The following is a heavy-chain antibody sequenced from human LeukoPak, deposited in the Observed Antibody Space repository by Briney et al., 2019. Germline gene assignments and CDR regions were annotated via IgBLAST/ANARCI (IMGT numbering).Heavy chain of an antibody. CDR2: TNPDSGAT. V-gene: IGHV1-2*02. Sequence: ASVKVSCKASGYTFTGYYVHWVRQAPGQGFERMGWTNPDSGATNYAQKFQGRVTMTRDTSITTAYMELSRLRSDDTAVYYCARDFTGGYFDYWGQGTLVTVSS. CDR1: GYTFTGYY. D-gene: IGHD2-8*02. CDR3: ARDFTGGYFDY. J-gene: IGHJ4*02.